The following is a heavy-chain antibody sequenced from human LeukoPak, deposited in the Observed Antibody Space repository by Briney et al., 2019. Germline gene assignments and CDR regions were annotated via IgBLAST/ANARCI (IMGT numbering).Heavy chain of an antibody. J-gene: IGHJ4*02. V-gene: IGHV4-34*01. CDR2: INHSGST. D-gene: IGHD3-22*01. Sequence: SEILSLTCAVYGGSFSGYYWSWIRQPPGKGLEWIGEINHSGSTNYNPSLKSRVTMSVDTSKNQFSLKLTSVTASDTAVYFCARRRDTSGFYRDWGQGTRVTVSS. CDR3: ARRRDTSGFYRD. CDR1: GGSFSGYY.